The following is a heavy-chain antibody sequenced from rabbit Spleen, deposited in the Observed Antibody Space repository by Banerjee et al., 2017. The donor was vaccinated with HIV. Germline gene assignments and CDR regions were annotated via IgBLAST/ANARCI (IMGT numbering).Heavy chain of an antibody. CDR2: IYTGGSSSN. CDR3: ARGSATMTMVITGYYLSL. Sequence: QSSVESGGGLVEHEGSPTLTCTASGFSFSISHYMCWVRHAPGKGLEWIACIYTGGSSSNYYASWEKGRFTVSKTSSTTVTLQLNSLTAADTATYFCARGSATMTMVITGYYLSLWGQGTLVTVS. CDR1: GFSFSISHY. V-gene: IGHV1S40*01. D-gene: IGHD2-1*01. J-gene: IGHJ3*01.